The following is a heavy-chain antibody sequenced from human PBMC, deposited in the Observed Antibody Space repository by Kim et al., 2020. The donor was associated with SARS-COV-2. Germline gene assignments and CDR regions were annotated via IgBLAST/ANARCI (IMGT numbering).Heavy chain of an antibody. Sequence: ASVKVSCKASGYTFTDYYMHWVRQAPGQGLEWMGWMNPKNGDTKYAQQFQGRISMTRGTSTNTASMELSSLRPDDTAVYYCAKENTYYDSPWGQGTLVTV. V-gene: IGHV1-2*02. CDR2: MNPKNGDT. CDR1: GYTFTDYY. J-gene: IGHJ5*02. CDR3: AKENTYYDSP. D-gene: IGHD3-22*01.